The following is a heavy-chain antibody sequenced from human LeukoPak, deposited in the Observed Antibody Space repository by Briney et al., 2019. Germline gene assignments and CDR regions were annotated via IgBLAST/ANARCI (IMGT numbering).Heavy chain of an antibody. CDR2: ISYDGSNK. J-gene: IGHJ4*02. D-gene: IGHD2-15*01. V-gene: IGHV3-30-3*01. CDR1: GFTFSSYA. CDR3: ARDGGGYCSGGSCPGSGY. Sequence: QPGGSLRLSCAASGFTFSSYAMHWVRQAPGKGLEWVAVISYDGSNKYYADSVKGRFTISRDNSKNTLYLQMNSLRAEDTAVYYCARDGGGYCSGGSCPGSGYWGQGTLVTVSS.